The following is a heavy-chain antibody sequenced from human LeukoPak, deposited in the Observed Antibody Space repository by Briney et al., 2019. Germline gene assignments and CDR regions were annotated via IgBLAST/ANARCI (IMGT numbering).Heavy chain of an antibody. CDR2: INHSGST. D-gene: IGHD3-10*01. CDR1: GGSFSGYY. CDR3: AREGSGSYWRNRFDY. V-gene: IGHV4-34*01. J-gene: IGHJ4*02. Sequence: PSETLSLTCAVYGGSFSGYYWSWIRQPPGKGLEWIGEINHSGSTNYNPSLKSRVTISVDTSKNQFSLKLSSVTAADTAVYYCAREGSGSYWRNRFDYWGQGTLVTVSS.